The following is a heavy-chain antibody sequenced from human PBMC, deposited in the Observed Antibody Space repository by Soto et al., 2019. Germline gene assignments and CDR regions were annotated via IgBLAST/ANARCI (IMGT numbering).Heavy chain of an antibody. CDR1: GGSFSGYY. CDR2: INHSGST. D-gene: IGHD3-10*01. CDR3: ARGVWYYGSGNPHYDY. Sequence: SETLSLTCAVYGGSFSGYYWSWIRQPPGKGLEWIGEINHSGSTNYNPSLKSRVTISVDTSKNQFSLKLSSVTAADTAVYYCARGVWYYGSGNPHYDYWGQGPLVSVS. V-gene: IGHV4-34*01. J-gene: IGHJ4*02.